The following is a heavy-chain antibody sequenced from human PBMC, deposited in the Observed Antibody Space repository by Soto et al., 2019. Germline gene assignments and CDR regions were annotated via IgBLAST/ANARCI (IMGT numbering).Heavy chain of an antibody. J-gene: IGHJ2*01. D-gene: IGHD3-10*01. CDR1: GFTFNNYW. V-gene: IGHV3-74*01. CDR3: ARVRGWFGEFSTYWYFDL. CDR2: INSDESST. Sequence: EVQLVESGGGLVQPGGSLRLSCAASGFTFNNYWMHWVRQAPGKGLVWVSRINSDESSTDYADSVKGRFTVSRDNAKNTLYLQMNSLRAEDTAVYYCARVRGWFGEFSTYWYFDLWGRCTLVTVSS.